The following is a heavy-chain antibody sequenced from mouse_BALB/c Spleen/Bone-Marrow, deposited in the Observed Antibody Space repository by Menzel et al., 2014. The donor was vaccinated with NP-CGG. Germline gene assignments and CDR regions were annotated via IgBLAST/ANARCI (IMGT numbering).Heavy chain of an antibody. J-gene: IGHJ4*01. CDR2: IDPANGYT. CDR3: ARGTTVVSYYAMDY. CDR1: GFNIKDTY. D-gene: IGHD1-1*01. Sequence: VQLKDSGAELVKPGASVKLSCTASGFNIKDTYMHWVKQRPEQGLEWIGRIDPANGYTKFDPKFQGKATITADTSSNTAYLQLSSLTSEDTVVYYCARGTTVVSYYAMDYWGQGTSVTVSP. V-gene: IGHV14-3*02.